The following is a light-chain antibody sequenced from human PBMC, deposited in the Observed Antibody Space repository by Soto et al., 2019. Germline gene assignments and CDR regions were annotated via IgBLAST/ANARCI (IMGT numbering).Light chain of an antibody. J-gene: IGKJ2*01. Sequence: DIVLTQSPGTLSLSPGERATLSCWASQSVSSSYLAWYQQKPGQAPRLLIYGTSTRATGIPDRFSGSGSVTDFTLTISRLEPEDFAVYYCQQYGGSPPYTFGQGTKLEIK. CDR3: QQYGGSPPYT. CDR2: GTS. V-gene: IGKV3-20*01. CDR1: QSVSSSY.